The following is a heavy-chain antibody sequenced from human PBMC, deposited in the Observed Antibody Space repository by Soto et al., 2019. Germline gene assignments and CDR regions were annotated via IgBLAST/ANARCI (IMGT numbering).Heavy chain of an antibody. V-gene: IGHV1-18*01. D-gene: IGHD2-8*02. CDR3: ARDDITTPGAQGFDP. CDR2: ISAYNGNT. Sequence: GASVKVSSKAYHYTFKNHGRSWVRHAPGQGLEWMGWISAYNGNTNYAQKLQGRVTMTTDASTSTAYMELRSLRSDDTAVYYCARDDITTPGAQGFDPWGQGTLVTVSS. J-gene: IGHJ5*02. CDR1: HYTFKNHG.